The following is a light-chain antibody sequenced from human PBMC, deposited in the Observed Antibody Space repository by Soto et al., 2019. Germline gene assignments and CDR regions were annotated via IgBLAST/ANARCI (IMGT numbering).Light chain of an antibody. CDR3: SSFTTSSTYV. CDR2: NVS. V-gene: IGLV2-14*03. Sequence: QSALTQPASVSGSPGQSITISCTGTSSDVSSYDYVSWYQQHPGEAPKLIIYNVSDRPSGVSNRFSGSKSGNTASLTISVLQAEDEADYYCSSFTTSSTYVFGTVTKLTV. J-gene: IGLJ1*01. CDR1: SSDVSSYDY.